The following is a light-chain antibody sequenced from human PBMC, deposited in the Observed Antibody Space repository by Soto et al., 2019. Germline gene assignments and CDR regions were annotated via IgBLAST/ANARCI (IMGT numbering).Light chain of an antibody. V-gene: IGLV2-23*03. J-gene: IGLJ2*01. CDR1: SSDIGSYNL. CDR2: EGS. Sequence: QSVLTQPASVSGSPGQSITISCTGTSSDIGSYNLVSWYQQHPGKAPKLIIYEGSKRPSGVSNRFSASKSGNTASLTISGLQAEDEADYYSCSYAGSRTFGAVFGGGTKLTVL. CDR3: CSYAGSRTFGAV.